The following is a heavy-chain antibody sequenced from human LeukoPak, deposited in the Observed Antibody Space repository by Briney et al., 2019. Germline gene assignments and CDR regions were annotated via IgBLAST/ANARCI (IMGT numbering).Heavy chain of an antibody. CDR2: IIPIFGTA. D-gene: IGHD5-12*01. V-gene: IGHV1-69*05. CDR3: ARATAIVATILYFDL. J-gene: IGHJ2*01. Sequence: ASVKVSCKAPGGTFSSYAISWVRQAPGQGLEWMGGIIPIFGTANYAQKFQGRVTITTDESTSTAYMELSSLRSEDTAVYYCARATAIVATILYFDLWGRGTLVTVSS. CDR1: GGTFSSYA.